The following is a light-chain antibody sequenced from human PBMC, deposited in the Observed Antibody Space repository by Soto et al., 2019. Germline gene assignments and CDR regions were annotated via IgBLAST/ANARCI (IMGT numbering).Light chain of an antibody. CDR2: GAS. CDR3: QQYINWPTWT. V-gene: IGKV3-15*01. CDR1: HSVGTN. J-gene: IGKJ1*01. Sequence: MTQSPDTLSVSPGDRVTLSCRASHSVGTNLAWYQQKPGQAPRLLIYGASARATDVPVRFSGSGSGTEFTLTISSLQSEDFAIYYCQQYINWPTWTFGPGTRVEIK.